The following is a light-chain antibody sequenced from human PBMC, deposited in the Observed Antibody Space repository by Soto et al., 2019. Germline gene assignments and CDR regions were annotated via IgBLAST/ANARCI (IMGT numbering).Light chain of an antibody. CDR3: QSYDSRLSGWV. V-gene: IGLV1-40*01. J-gene: IGLJ3*02. CDR2: GNS. CDR1: SSNIGAGYD. Sequence: QSVLTQPPSVSGSPGQRVTISCTGSSSNIGAGYDVHWYQQLPGTAPKLLIYGNSNRPSGVPERFSGSKSGTSASLAITGLQAEDEADSYCQSYDSRLSGWVLGGGTQLTVL.